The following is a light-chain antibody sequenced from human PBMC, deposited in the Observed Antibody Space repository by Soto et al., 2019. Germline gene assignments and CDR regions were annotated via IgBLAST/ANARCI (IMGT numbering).Light chain of an antibody. CDR2: DAS. J-gene: IGKJ4*01. Sequence: EIVLTQSPATLSLSPGERATLSCRASQSVSSNLAWYQQKPGQAPRLLIYDASNRATGIPARFSGSGSGTGFTLTISSLQSEDFAVYYCQQYNNWPLFGGGTKVDIK. CDR3: QQYNNWPL. V-gene: IGKV3D-15*01. CDR1: QSVSSN.